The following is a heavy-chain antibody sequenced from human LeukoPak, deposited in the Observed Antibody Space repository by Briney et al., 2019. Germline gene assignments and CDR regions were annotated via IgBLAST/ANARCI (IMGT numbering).Heavy chain of an antibody. J-gene: IGHJ5*02. CDR2: MNPNSGNT. Sequence: ALVKVSCKASGYTFTSYDINWVRQATGQGLEWMGWMNPNSGNTGYAQKFQGRVTITRNTSISTAYMELSSLRSEDTAVYYCARGAPLEWVYNWFDPWGQGTLVTVSS. V-gene: IGHV1-8*03. CDR1: GYTFTSYD. CDR3: ARGAPLEWVYNWFDP. D-gene: IGHD3-3*01.